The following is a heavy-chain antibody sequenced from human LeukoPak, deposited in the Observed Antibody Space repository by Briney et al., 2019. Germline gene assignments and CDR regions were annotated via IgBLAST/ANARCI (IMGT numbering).Heavy chain of an antibody. V-gene: IGHV1-24*01. CDR2: FDPEDGET. Sequence: GGSLRLSCAASGFTFSSYAMSWVRQAPGKGLEWMGGFDPEDGETIYAQKFQGRVTMTEDTSTDTAYMELSSLRSEDTAVYYCATDLIWLTFNGMDVWGQGTTVTVSS. CDR1: GFTFSSYA. CDR3: ATDLIWLTFNGMDV. D-gene: IGHD3-10*01. J-gene: IGHJ6*02.